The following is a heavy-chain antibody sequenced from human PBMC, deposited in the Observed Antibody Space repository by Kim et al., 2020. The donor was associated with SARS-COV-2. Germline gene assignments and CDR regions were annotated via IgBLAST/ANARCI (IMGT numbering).Heavy chain of an antibody. Sequence: GGSLRLSCAASGFTFRGYWMHWVREAPGKGPIWVSRISGGGTTTAYADSVRGRFTISRDNAKSTLYLQMTGLRAEESGVYYCVRVPYCGSDCYSGDSVDIWGRGTMVTVSS. CDR3: VRVPYCGSDCYSGDSVDI. V-gene: IGHV3-74*01. CDR2: ISGGGTTT. J-gene: IGHJ3*01. D-gene: IGHD2-21*01. CDR1: GFTFRGYW.